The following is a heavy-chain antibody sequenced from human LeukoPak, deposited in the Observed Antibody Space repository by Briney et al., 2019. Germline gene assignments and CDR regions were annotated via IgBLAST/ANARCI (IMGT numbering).Heavy chain of an antibody. Sequence: PSETLSLTCTVSGGSISSYYWTWIRQPPGKGLEWIGYVYYSGSTNYNPSLKSRVTISVDTSKKQFSLKLSSVSAADTAVYYCARYSGMGYSPGTYSNSWGQGTRVTVSS. CDR2: VYYSGST. D-gene: IGHD1-26*01. CDR3: ARYSGMGYSPGTYSNS. CDR1: GGSISSYY. J-gene: IGHJ4*02. V-gene: IGHV4-59*08.